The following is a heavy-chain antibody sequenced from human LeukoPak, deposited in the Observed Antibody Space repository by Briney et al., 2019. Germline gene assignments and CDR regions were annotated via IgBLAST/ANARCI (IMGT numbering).Heavy chain of an antibody. V-gene: IGHV4-59*01. D-gene: IGHD6-19*01. J-gene: IGHJ4*02. CDR3: ARGRIPSGWYVDY. Sequence: SETLSLTCTVSGGSISSYYWSWIRQPPGKGLEWIGHIYYSGSTNYNPSLKSRVTISVDTSKNQFSLKLSSVTAADTAVYYCARGRIPSGWYVDYWGQGTLVTVSS. CDR1: GGSISSYY. CDR2: IYYSGST.